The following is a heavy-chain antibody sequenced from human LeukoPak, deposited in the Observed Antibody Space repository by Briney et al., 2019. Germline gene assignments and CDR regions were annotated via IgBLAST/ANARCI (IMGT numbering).Heavy chain of an antibody. CDR3: ARGGEDQSAGTYYSFFDY. V-gene: IGHV3-30*04. CDR1: GFTFASYT. D-gene: IGHD3-10*01. J-gene: IGHJ4*02. Sequence: GGSLRLSCTASGFTFASYTVHWVRQAPGKGLEWVGLIFSDGCNKHHADPVGARFTVSRDNARSTLYMQMNSLRTGDWSIYYGARGGEDQSAGTYYSFFDYWGQGALVTVSS. CDR2: IFSDGCNK.